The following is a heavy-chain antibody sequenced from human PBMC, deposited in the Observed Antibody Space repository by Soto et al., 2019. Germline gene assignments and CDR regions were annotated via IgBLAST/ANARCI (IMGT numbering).Heavy chain of an antibody. CDR1: GYSFMHYG. J-gene: IGHJ4*02. V-gene: IGHV1-18*04. CDR3: ARDILRGYDNRGFYF. D-gene: IGHD3-9*01. CDR2: INPNNGNR. Sequence: VQLTQSGAELRRPGASVRVSCRASGYSFMHYGINWLRQAPGQGLEWMGWINPNNGNRNYAPKIEDRIIISALTSVNTVYIEVRRLKSDDTAVYYWARDILRGYDNRGFYFWGQGPPVTVSS.